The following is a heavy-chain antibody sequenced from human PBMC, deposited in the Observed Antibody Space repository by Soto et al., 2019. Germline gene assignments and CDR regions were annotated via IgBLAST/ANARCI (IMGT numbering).Heavy chain of an antibody. CDR2: IYYSGST. CDR3: ARKEVLLWFGEFANFDY. D-gene: IGHD3-10*01. J-gene: IGHJ4*02. V-gene: IGHV4-39*01. Sequence: SETLSLTCTVSGGSISSSSYYWGWIRQPPGKGLEWIGSIYYSGSTYYNPSLKSRVTISVDTSKNQFSLKLSSVTAADTAVYYCARKEVLLWFGEFANFDYWGQGTLVTVSS. CDR1: GGSISSSSYY.